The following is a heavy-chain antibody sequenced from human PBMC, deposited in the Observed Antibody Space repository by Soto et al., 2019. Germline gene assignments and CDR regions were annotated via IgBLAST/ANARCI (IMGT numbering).Heavy chain of an antibody. CDR3: AGGKGSNTPFDY. Sequence: EVQLVESGGGLVQPGGSLRLSCATSGFTFTSYWMHWVLQVPGKGLVWVSRINSDGSSTTYADSVKGRFTISRDNAKNTLYLQINSLRAEDTAVYFCAGGKGSNTPFDYWGQGTLVTVAS. CDR2: INSDGSST. J-gene: IGHJ4*02. D-gene: IGHD2-2*01. CDR1: GFTFTSYW. V-gene: IGHV3-74*01.